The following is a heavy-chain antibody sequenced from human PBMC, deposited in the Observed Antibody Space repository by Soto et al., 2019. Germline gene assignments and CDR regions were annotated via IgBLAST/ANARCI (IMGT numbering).Heavy chain of an antibody. V-gene: IGHV3-33*01. CDR2: IYYDGSNE. D-gene: IGHD1-26*01. J-gene: IGHJ6*01. CDR1: GFIFSEYG. CDR3: ARWWHAEEWVETMDV. Sequence: QVQLVESGGAVVQPGRSMRLSCGASGFIFSEYGMHWVRQAPGKGLEWVAVIYYDGSNEHYSESVRGRFTIARDNAPNMLYLEMNSLRAEVTAIYYCARWWHAEEWVETMDVWGQGTTVTVSS.